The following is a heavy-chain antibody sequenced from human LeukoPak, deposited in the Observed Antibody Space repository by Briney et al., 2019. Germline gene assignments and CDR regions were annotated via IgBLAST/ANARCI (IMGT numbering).Heavy chain of an antibody. CDR2: INHSGNT. J-gene: IGHJ4*02. Sequence: SETLSLTCGVYAGYFIGYYWSWIRQPPPEELQWIVEINHSGNTNYNQSLNSRVTITVDTSKNQFSLKLSSVTAADTAVYYCARGRWSVDYWGQGTLVTVSS. CDR1: AGYFIGYY. D-gene: IGHD4-23*01. V-gene: IGHV4-34*01. CDR3: ARGRWSVDY.